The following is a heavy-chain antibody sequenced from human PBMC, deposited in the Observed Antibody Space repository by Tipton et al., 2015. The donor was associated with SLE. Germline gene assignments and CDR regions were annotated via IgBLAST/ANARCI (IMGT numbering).Heavy chain of an antibody. CDR2: IYYSGST. V-gene: IGHV4-34*01. J-gene: IGHJ4*02. CDR3: ARDIPYCSGGSCYS. D-gene: IGHD2-15*01. Sequence: TLSLTCAVYGGSFSGYYWSWIRQPPGKGLEWIGSIYYSGSTYYNPSLKSRVTISVDTSKNQFSLKLSSVTAADTAVYYCARDIPYCSGGSCYSWGQGTPVTVSS. CDR1: GGSFSGYY.